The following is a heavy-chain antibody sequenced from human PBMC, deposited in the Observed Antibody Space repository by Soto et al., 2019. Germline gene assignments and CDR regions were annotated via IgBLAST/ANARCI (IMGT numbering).Heavy chain of an antibody. CDR3: ATRSRGYYYGSGSYYKNNWFDP. D-gene: IGHD3-10*01. V-gene: IGHV4-34*01. Sequence: PSETLSLTCAVYGGSFSGYYWSWIRQPPGKGLEWIGEINHSGSTNYNPSLKSRVTISVDTSKNQFSLKLSSVTAADTAVYYCATRSRGYYYGSGSYYKNNWFDPWGQGTLVTVSS. CDR2: INHSGST. J-gene: IGHJ5*02. CDR1: GGSFSGYY.